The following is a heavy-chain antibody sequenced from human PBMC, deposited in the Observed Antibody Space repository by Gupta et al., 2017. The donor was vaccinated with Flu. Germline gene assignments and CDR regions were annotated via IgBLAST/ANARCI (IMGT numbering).Heavy chain of an antibody. CDR3: ARSHWDK. CDR1: GDITNSLD. Sequence: EGQLVEYGGGVVQPGGSLRLSSVASGDITNSLDMSWVRQAPGRWLEWVSCISSRDDFYYADSVRCRFTSSRDIAKNSLYLQMSGLRVEDTAVYFCARSHWDKWGQGTLVTVSS. V-gene: IGHV3-48*03. D-gene: IGHD1-26*01. J-gene: IGHJ4*02. CDR2: ISSRDDF.